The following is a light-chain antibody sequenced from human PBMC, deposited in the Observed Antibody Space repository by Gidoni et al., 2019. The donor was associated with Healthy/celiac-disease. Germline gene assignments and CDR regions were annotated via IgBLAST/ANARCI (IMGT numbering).Light chain of an antibody. J-gene: IGKJ3*01. CDR1: QGISSY. Sequence: DIQLTQSPSFLSASGGDRVTITCRASQGISSYLAWYQQKPGKAPKLLIYAASTLQSGVPSRFSGSGSGTEFTLTISSLQPEDFATYYCQQLNSYPPTFGPGTKVDIK. CDR3: QQLNSYPPT. V-gene: IGKV1-9*01. CDR2: AAS.